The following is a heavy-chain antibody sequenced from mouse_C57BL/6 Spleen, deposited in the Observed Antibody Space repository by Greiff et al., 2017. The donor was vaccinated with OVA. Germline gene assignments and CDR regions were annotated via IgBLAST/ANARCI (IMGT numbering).Heavy chain of an antibody. Sequence: QVQLQQPGAELVKPGASVKLSCKASGYTFTSYWMQWVKQRPGQGLEWIGEIDPSDSYTNYNQKFKGKATLTVDTSSSTAYMQLSSRTFEDSAVYDCARRGTTSWYYDVWGTGTTVTGSS. J-gene: IGHJ1*03. CDR1: GYTFTSYW. CDR3: ARRGTTSWYYDV. V-gene: IGHV1-50*01. CDR2: IDPSDSYT. D-gene: IGHD1-1*01.